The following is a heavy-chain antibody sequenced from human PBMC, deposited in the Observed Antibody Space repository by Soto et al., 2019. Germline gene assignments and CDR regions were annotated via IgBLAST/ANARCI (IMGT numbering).Heavy chain of an antibody. CDR1: GGSISSGGYY. CDR2: IYYSGST. CDR3: ARGNSAAAPFDP. Sequence: PSETLSLTCTVSGGSISSGGYYWSWIRQHPGKGLEWIGYIYYSGSTYYNPSLKSRVTISVDTSKNQFSLKLSSVTAADTAVYYCARGNSAAAPFDPWGQGALVTVS. D-gene: IGHD6-13*01. J-gene: IGHJ5*02. V-gene: IGHV4-30-4*08.